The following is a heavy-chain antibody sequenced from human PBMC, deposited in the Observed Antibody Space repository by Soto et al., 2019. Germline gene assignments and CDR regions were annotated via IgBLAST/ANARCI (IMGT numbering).Heavy chain of an antibody. V-gene: IGHV3-72*01. D-gene: IGHD3-10*01. J-gene: IGHJ4*02. Sequence: EVQLVESGGGLVQPGGSLRLSCAASGFTFSDHYMDWVRQAPGKGLEWVGRTRNKANSYTTEYAASVKGRFTISRDDSKTSLYLQMNSVKTEDTAVYYCARVRGSGSYFPDYWGQGTPFTVSS. CDR2: TRNKANSYTT. CDR3: ARVRGSGSYFPDY. CDR1: GFTFSDHY.